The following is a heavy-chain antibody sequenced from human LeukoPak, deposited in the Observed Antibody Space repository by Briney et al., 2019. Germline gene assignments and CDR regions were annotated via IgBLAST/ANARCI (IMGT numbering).Heavy chain of an antibody. Sequence: SETLSLTCTVSGGSISSYYRSWIRQPPGKGLEWIGYISYSGSTNYNPSLKSRITISLDTSKNQFSLKLSSVTAADTAVYYCARVPPIVGANAYFDYWGQGTLVTVSS. J-gene: IGHJ4*02. CDR2: ISYSGST. CDR3: ARVPPIVGANAYFDY. D-gene: IGHD1-26*01. V-gene: IGHV4-59*01. CDR1: GGSISSYY.